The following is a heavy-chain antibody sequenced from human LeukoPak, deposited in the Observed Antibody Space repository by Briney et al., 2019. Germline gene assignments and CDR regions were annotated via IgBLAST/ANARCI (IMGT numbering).Heavy chain of an antibody. CDR3: ARALDDHYFDY. V-gene: IGHV1-2*06. CDR1: GYAFTDYF. CDR2: IIPNSGGT. Sequence: ASVNVSCKASGYAFTDYFIHWVRQASGQGLEWMGRIIPNSGGTNSAQKFQGRVTLTRDTSISTAYMELSRLTSDDTAVYYCARALDDHYFDYWGQGSLVTVSS. J-gene: IGHJ4*02. D-gene: IGHD1-1*01.